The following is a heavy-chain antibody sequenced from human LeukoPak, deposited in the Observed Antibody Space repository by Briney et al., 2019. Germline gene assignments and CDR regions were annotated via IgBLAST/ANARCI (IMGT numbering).Heavy chain of an antibody. J-gene: IGHJ3*02. CDR3: ARVAYSGSYYRNSAFDI. D-gene: IGHD1-26*01. Sequence: SETLSLTCTVSGGSISSGSYYWSWIRQPAGKGLEWIERIYTSGSTNYNPSLKSRVTMSVDTSKNQFSLRLSSVTAADTAVYYCARVAYSGSYYRNSAFDIWGQGTMVTVSS. CDR2: IYTSGST. V-gene: IGHV4-61*02. CDR1: GGSISSGSYY.